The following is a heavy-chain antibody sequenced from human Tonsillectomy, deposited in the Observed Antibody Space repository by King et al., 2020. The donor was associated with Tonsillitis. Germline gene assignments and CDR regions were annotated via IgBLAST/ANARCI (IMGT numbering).Heavy chain of an antibody. Sequence: VQLVESGSEVKKPGASVKGSCKAAGYTFTTYYMHLLRQAPEQGHEWMGIINPSGGSTSYAQKFQGIVTMTRDTSTSTVYMELSSLRSEDTAVYYCARAKMGENDAFDIWGQGTMVTVSS. CDR2: INPSGGST. V-gene: IGHV1-46*01. D-gene: IGHD5-24*01. CDR1: GYTFTTYY. CDR3: ARAKMGENDAFDI. J-gene: IGHJ3*02.